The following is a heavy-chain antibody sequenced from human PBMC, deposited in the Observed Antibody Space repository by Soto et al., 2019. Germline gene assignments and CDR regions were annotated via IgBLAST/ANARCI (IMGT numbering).Heavy chain of an antibody. CDR2: ISGSGGST. CDR3: AKDPHSGSYYYGMDV. V-gene: IGHV3-23*01. CDR1: GFSFSDYS. D-gene: IGHD1-26*01. J-gene: IGHJ6*02. Sequence: QPGGSLSLSCAASGFSFSDYSMNWVRQAPGKGLEWVSAISGSGGSTYYADSVKGRFTISRDNSKNTLYLQINSLRAEDTAVYYCAKDPHSGSYYYGMDVWGQGTTVTVSS.